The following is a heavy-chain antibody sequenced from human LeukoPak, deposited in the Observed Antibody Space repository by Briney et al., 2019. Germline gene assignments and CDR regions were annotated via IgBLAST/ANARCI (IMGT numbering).Heavy chain of an antibody. CDR1: GYTFTGYY. Sequence: EASVKVSCKASGYTFTGYYMHWVRQAPGQGLEWMGWINPNSGGTNYAQKFQGRVTMTRDTSISTAYMELSRLRSDDTAVYYCARDHISSSGWYDAADYWGQGTLVTVSS. J-gene: IGHJ4*02. D-gene: IGHD6-19*01. V-gene: IGHV1-2*02. CDR2: INPNSGGT. CDR3: ARDHISSSGWYDAADY.